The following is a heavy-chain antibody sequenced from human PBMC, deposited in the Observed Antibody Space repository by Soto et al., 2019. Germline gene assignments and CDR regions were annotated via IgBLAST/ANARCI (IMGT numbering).Heavy chain of an antibody. D-gene: IGHD5-12*01. CDR3: AKDSGYSGYDVYDYYYGMDV. CDR2: TSYDGSNK. CDR1: GFTFSLYG. Sequence: QVQLVESGGGVVQPGRSLRLSCAASGFTFSLYGMHWVRQAPGKGLEWVAVTSYDGSNKYYADSVKGRLTISRDNSKNTLYLQMNSLRVEDTAVYYCAKDSGYSGYDVYDYYYGMDVWGKGTTVTVSS. J-gene: IGHJ6*04. V-gene: IGHV3-30*18.